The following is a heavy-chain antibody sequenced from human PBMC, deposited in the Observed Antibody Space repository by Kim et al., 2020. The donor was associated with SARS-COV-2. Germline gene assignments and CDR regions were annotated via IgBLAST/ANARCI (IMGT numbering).Heavy chain of an antibody. D-gene: IGHD3-10*01. CDR3: AKDGRYGSGSYYKASFYYYYYYMDV. CDR1: GFTFSSYG. J-gene: IGHJ6*03. V-gene: IGHV3-30*18. CDR2: ISYDGSNK. Sequence: GGSLRLSCAASGFTFSSYGMHWVRQAPGKGLEWVAVISYDGSNKYYADSVKGRFTISRDNSKNTLYLQMNSLRAEYTAVYYCAKDGRYGSGSYYKASFYYYYYYMDVWGKGTTVTVSS.